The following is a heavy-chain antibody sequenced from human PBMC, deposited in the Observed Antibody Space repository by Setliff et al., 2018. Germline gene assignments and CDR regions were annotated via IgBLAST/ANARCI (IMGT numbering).Heavy chain of an antibody. V-gene: IGHV3-74*01. CDR2: INGDGSSA. CDR3: ARDWGAAGSTNAFDI. Sequence: GGSLRLSCVVSGPMFSRYWIHWVRQSPGKGLVWVARINGDGSSASYADSVEGRFTISRDNAKNTVYLQTNSLGVDDTAVYYCARDWGAAGSTNAFDIWGQGTMVTVS. J-gene: IGHJ3*02. CDR1: GPMFSRYW. D-gene: IGHD6-25*01.